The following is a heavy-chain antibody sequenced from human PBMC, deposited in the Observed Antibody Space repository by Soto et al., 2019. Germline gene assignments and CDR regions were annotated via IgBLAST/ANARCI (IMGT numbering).Heavy chain of an antibody. CDR3: AREGTYYDVLTGLRYYYDMDV. Sequence: GASVKVSCKASGYTFTSYGINWVRQAPGQGLEWMGWISGYNGKTRYAQKLQGRVTMTIDRSTSTAYMELRSLRPDDTAVYYCAREGTYYDVLTGLRYYYDMDVWGKGTTVTGSS. J-gene: IGHJ6*03. CDR1: GYTFTSYG. CDR2: ISGYNGKT. V-gene: IGHV1-18*01. D-gene: IGHD3-9*01.